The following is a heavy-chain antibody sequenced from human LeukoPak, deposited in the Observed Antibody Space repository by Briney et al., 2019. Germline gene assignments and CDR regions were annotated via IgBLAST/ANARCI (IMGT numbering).Heavy chain of an antibody. CDR3: ARYDYSNYSLDY. D-gene: IGHD4-11*01. CDR1: GYTFTSYG. V-gene: IGHV1-18*01. CDR2: ISAYNGNT. Sequence: ASVNVSCKASGYTFTSYGISWVRQAPGQGLEWMGWISAYNGNTNYAQKLQGRVTMTTDTSTSTAYMELRSLRSDDTAVYYCARYDYSNYSLDYWGQGTLVTVSS. J-gene: IGHJ4*02.